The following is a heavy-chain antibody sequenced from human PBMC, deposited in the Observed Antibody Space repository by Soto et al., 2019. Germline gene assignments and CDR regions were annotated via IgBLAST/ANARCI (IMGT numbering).Heavy chain of an antibody. D-gene: IGHD2-8*01. Sequence: ASETLSLTCTVSGGSISSSSYYWGWIRQPPGKGLEWIGSIYYSGSTYYNPSLKSRVTISVDTSKNQFSLKLSSVTAADTAVYYCAVAAQILNYYYYGMDVWGQGTTVTVS. CDR2: IYYSGST. J-gene: IGHJ6*02. CDR3: AVAAQILNYYYYGMDV. CDR1: GGSISSSSYY. V-gene: IGHV4-39*01.